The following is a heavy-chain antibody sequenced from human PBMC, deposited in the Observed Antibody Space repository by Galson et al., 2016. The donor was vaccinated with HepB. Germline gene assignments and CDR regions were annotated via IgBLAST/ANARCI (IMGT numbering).Heavy chain of an antibody. CDR1: GFTFRDST. V-gene: IGHV3-23*01. CDR3: AKDGGTWGHYYGDWNLGL. D-gene: IGHD3-22*01. CDR2: ITGSGVSS. Sequence: SLRLSCAASGFTFRDSTMTWVRQAPGKGLHWVSTITGSGVSSYYADSVKGRFTTSRDNSKNILYLQMNSLRADDTAVYYCAKDGGTWGHYYGDWNLGLWGRGTLVTVSS. J-gene: IGHJ2*01.